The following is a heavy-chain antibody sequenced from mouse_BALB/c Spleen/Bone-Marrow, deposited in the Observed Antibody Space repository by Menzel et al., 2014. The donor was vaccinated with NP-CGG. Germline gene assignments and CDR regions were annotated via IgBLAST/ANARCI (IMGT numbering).Heavy chain of an antibody. V-gene: IGHV7-3*02. Sequence: EMQGVESGGGLVQPGGSLRLSCATSGFTFTDNYMTWVRQPPGKALEWLGFIRNKANGYTTEYSASVKGRFTISRDNSQSILYLQMNTLRAEDSATYYCARDSDWFAYWGQGTLVTVSA. CDR3: ARDSDWFAY. J-gene: IGHJ3*01. CDR2: IRNKANGYTT. CDR1: GFTFTDNY.